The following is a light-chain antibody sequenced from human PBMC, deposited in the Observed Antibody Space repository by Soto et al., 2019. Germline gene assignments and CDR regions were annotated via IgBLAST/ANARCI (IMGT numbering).Light chain of an antibody. CDR2: AAS. CDR3: QQSFSTPFT. V-gene: IGKV1-39*01. J-gene: IGKJ3*01. CDR1: QSISSH. Sequence: DIQMTQSPSSLSASVGDRATITCRTNQSISSHLNWYQQKPGKAPNLLISAASILHSGVPSRFSGSGSGTDFPLTIISLQPEDFATYYCQQSFSTPFTFGPGTKLDMK.